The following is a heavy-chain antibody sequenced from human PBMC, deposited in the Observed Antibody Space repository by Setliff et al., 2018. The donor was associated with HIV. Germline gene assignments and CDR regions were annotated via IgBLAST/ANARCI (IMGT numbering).Heavy chain of an antibody. CDR1: GDSISSGSY. CDR2: IYSSGMT. Sequence: SETLSLTCVVSGDSISSGSYWGWIRQHPGKGLEWIGHIYSSGMTKSTASLRSRVTMSVDTSKNQFSLHLSSMTAADTAVYFCAREDPRVSASHSDYWGQGILVTVSS. CDR3: AREDPRVSASHSDY. D-gene: IGHD2-8*01. J-gene: IGHJ4*02. V-gene: IGHV4-28*03.